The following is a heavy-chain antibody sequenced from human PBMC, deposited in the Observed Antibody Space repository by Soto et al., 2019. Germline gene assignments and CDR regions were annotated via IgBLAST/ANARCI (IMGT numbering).Heavy chain of an antibody. D-gene: IGHD6-13*01. J-gene: IGHJ6*02. CDR2: ISYDGSNK. CDR3: ARGRYSSSWPRGGGMDV. Sequence: QVQLVESGRGVVQPGRSLRLSCAASGFTFSSYGMHWVRQAPGKGLEWVAVISYDGSNKYYADSVKGRFTISRDNSKNTLYLQMNSLRAEDTAVYYCARGRYSSSWPRGGGMDVWGQGTTVTVSS. V-gene: IGHV3-30*03. CDR1: GFTFSSYG.